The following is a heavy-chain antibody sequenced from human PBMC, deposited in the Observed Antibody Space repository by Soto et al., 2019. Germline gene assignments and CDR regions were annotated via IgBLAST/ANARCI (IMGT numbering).Heavy chain of an antibody. V-gene: IGHV3-33*01. CDR1: GFTFSSYG. Sequence: GGSLRLSCAASGFTFSSYGMHWARQAPGKGLEWVAVIWYDGSNKYYADSVKGRFTISRDNSKNTLYLQMNSLRAEDTAVYYCAREGPYGSGSYYDYWGQGTLVTVSS. CDR2: IWYDGSNK. CDR3: AREGPYGSGSYYDY. D-gene: IGHD3-10*01. J-gene: IGHJ4*02.